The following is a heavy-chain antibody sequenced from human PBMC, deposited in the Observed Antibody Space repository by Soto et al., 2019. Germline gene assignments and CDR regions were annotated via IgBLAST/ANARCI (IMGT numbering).Heavy chain of an antibody. V-gene: IGHV1-8*01. CDR1: GYTFTSSYD. D-gene: IGHD3-3*01. J-gene: IGHJ4*02. CDR2: MSPNSGTT. Sequence: QVQLVQSGAEVKKPGASVKVSCRASGYTFTSSYDITWVRQATGQGLEWMGWMSPNSGTTNYAQKFQGRVTMTRNTSISTAYIELSSLRFEDTAVYYCARTIFGVATYYFDSWGQGTLVTVSS. CDR3: ARTIFGVATYYFDS.